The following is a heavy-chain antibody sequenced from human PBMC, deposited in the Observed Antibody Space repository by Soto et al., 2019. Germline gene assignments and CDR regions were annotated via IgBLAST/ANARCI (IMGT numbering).Heavy chain of an antibody. J-gene: IGHJ4*02. Sequence: SSETLSLTCTVSGASITGSSYWSWVRQPAGKGLEWIGRFSLSGTTSYNPSLRSRVTMSADVSKNQFSLRLTSVTAADTALYYCARGMTPPGAPAWYYFDSWGQGTLVTVSS. V-gene: IGHV4-4*07. D-gene: IGHD2-8*02. CDR2: FSLSGTT. CDR1: GASITGSSY. CDR3: ARGMTPPGAPAWYYFDS.